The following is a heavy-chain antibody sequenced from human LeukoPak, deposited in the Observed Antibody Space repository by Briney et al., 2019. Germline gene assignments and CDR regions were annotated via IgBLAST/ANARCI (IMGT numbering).Heavy chain of an antibody. V-gene: IGHV3-74*01. CDR2: INSDGSST. Sequence: GGSLRLSCAASGFTFSSYWMHWVRQAPGKGLVWVSRINSDGSSTSYADSVKGRFTISRDNAKSTLYLQMNSLRAEDTAVYYCAKCFWSGYYYYMDVWGKGTTVTVSS. CDR1: GFTFSSYW. J-gene: IGHJ6*03. D-gene: IGHD3-3*01. CDR3: AKCFWSGYYYYMDV.